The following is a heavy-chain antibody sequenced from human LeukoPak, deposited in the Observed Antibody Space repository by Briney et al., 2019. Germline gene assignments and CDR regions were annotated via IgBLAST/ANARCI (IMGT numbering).Heavy chain of an antibody. Sequence: GGSLRLSCAASGFTVSSNYMSWVRQAPGKGLEWVSVIYSGGSTYYADSVKGRFTISRDNSKNTLYLHMNSLRAEDTAVYYCARLVDTALVQSYFDYMGQGAMVTVSS. J-gene: IGHJ4*02. CDR1: GFTVSSNY. CDR3: ARLVDTALVQSYFDY. D-gene: IGHD5-18*01. CDR2: IYSGGST. V-gene: IGHV3-53*01.